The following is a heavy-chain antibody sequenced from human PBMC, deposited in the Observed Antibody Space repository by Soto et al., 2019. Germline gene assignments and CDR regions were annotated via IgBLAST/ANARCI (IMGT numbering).Heavy chain of an antibody. J-gene: IGHJ6*02. Sequence: QVQLVQSGAEVTKPGSSVKVSCKASGDTFSSYAISWLRQAPGKGLEWMGRIIPTFGRTNYAQKFQGRLSISADDSTSTAYMELTSLESEDTAVYYCARDPLSSFAMDVWGQGTTVTVSS. V-gene: IGHV1-69*18. CDR3: ARDPLSSFAMDV. CDR2: IIPTFGRT. CDR1: GDTFSSYA. D-gene: IGHD3-10*02.